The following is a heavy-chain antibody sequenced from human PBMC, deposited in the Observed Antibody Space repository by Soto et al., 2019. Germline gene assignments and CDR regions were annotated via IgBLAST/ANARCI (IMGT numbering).Heavy chain of an antibody. CDR3: ATDCSSTSCYQFDY. Sequence: ASVKVSCKASGHTFTSYGFTWVRQAPGQGLEWMGWISAYNGNTNYAQKLQGRVTLTTDTSTNTAHMELRSLRSDDTAVYFCATDCSSTSCYQFDYWGQGTLVTVSS. J-gene: IGHJ4*02. V-gene: IGHV1-18*01. D-gene: IGHD2-2*01. CDR2: ISAYNGNT. CDR1: GHTFTSYG.